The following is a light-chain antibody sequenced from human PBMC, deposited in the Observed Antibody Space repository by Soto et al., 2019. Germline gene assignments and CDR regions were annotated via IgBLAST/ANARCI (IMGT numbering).Light chain of an antibody. J-gene: IGKJ4*01. CDR2: DAS. Sequence: EILWAQSPSTPPLSPGHRTTLSCRASQSVSSYLAWYQQKPGQAPRLLIYDASNRATGIPARFSGSGSGTDFTLTISSLEPEDFAVYYCQQRSNWPLTFGGGTKVDIK. CDR3: QQRSNWPLT. CDR1: QSVSSY. V-gene: IGKV3-11*01.